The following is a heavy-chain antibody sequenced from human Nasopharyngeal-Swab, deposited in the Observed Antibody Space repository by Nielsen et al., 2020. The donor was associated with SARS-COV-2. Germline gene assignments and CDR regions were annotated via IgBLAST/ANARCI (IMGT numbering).Heavy chain of an antibody. Sequence: GESLKISCVASGFTFNNYAMHWVRQAPNKGLEWMAIISYAGSNKYYADSVKGRFTISRDNAKNSLYLQMNSLRAEDTAVYYCARDIVVVPAANPTYYYYGMDVWGQGTTVTVSS. CDR1: GFTFNNYA. V-gene: IGHV3-30*03. CDR2: ISYAGSNK. J-gene: IGHJ6*02. CDR3: ARDIVVVPAANPTYYYYGMDV. D-gene: IGHD2-2*01.